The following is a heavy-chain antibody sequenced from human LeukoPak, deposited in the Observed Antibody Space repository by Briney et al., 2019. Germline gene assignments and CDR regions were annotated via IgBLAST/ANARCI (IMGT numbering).Heavy chain of an antibody. CDR2: IYPSDLDI. J-gene: IGHJ2*01. D-gene: IGHD6-6*01. CDR1: GYFFNSYW. Sequence: GESLKISCEGSGYFFNSYWIAWVRQMPGKGLEWMGIIYPSDLDIRYSPSFQGQVTMSVDKSNSIAYLQWNSLKASDTGMYFCARHRGYSSSRRLVNWYFDLWGRGTLVTVSS. V-gene: IGHV5-51*01. CDR3: ARHRGYSSSRRLVNWYFDL.